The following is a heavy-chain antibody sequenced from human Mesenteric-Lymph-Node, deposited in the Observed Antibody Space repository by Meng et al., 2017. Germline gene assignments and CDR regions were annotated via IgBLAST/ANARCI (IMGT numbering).Heavy chain of an antibody. CDR2: TRNKANSYTT. Sequence: EVQLVESGGGLVQPGGFLRLSCAASGFTFSDHYMDWVRQAPGKGLEWVGRTRNKANSYTTEYAASVKGRFTISRDDSKNSLYLQMNSLKTEDTAVYYCARVAVVVPAADDYWGQGTLVTVSS. J-gene: IGHJ4*02. CDR3: ARVAVVVPAADDY. V-gene: IGHV3-72*01. D-gene: IGHD2-2*01. CDR1: GFTFSDHY.